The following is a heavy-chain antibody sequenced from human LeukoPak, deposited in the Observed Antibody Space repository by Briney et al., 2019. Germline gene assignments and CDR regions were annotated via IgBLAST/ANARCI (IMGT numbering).Heavy chain of an antibody. CDR2: MSPNSGDT. CDR3: ARGPPNWGFDF. J-gene: IGHJ4*02. V-gene: IGHV1-8*01. CDR1: GYTFTSYG. Sequence: ASVKVSCKASGYTFTSYGINWVRHATGQGLEWMGWMSPNSGDTGYAQKFQGRVTMTRDTSISTAYMELTSLRSEDTAIYYCARGPPNWGFDFWGQGALVTVSS. D-gene: IGHD7-27*01.